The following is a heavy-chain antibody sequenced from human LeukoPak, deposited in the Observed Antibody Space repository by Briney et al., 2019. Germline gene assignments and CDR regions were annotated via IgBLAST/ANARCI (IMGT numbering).Heavy chain of an antibody. CDR3: AKETYYYDSSGYYYEGYFDY. CDR2: ISGSGDNT. J-gene: IGHJ4*02. CDR1: GFTFSNYA. Sequence: GGSLRLSCAASGFTFSNYAMSWVRQAPGRGLEWVSAISGSGDNTYYADSVKGRFTVSRDNSKNTMYVQMNSLRAEDTAVYYCAKETYYYDSSGYYYEGYFDYWGQGTLVTVSS. V-gene: IGHV3-23*01. D-gene: IGHD3-22*01.